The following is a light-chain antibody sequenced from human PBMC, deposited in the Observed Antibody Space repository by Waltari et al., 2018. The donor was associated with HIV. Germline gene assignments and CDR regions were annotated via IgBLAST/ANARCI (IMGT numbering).Light chain of an antibody. V-gene: IGLV2-23*02. Sequence: QSALTQPASVSGSPGQSITISCTGTSSDVGGYNLVSWYQQHPGKAPKLMIYEVSKRPSGVSNRCSGSKSGNTASLTISGLQAEDEADYYGCAYAGSTTYVIFGGGTKLTVL. CDR2: EVS. CDR3: CAYAGSTTYVI. CDR1: SSDVGGYNL. J-gene: IGLJ2*01.